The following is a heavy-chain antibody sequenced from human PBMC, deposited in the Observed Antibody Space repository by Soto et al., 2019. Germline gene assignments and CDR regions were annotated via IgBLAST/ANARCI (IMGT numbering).Heavy chain of an antibody. CDR2: INHSGST. J-gene: IGHJ6*02. Sequence: QVQLQQWGAGLLKPSETLSLTCAVYGGSFSGYYWSWIRQPPGKGLEWIGEINHSGSTNYNPSLKSRVTISVDTSKNQFSLKLSSVTAADTAVYYCARGPYCSSTSCTGSYYYYGMDVWGQGTTVTVSS. D-gene: IGHD2-2*01. CDR1: GGSFSGYY. CDR3: ARGPYCSSTSCTGSYYYYGMDV. V-gene: IGHV4-34*01.